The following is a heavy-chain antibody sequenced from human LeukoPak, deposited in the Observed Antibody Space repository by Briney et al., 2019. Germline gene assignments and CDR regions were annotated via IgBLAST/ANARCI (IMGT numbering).Heavy chain of an antibody. CDR1: GFTFSSYW. CDR3: ARDYDFWSGYYYYYGMDV. Sequence: GGSLRLSCAASGFTFSSYWMGWVRQAPGKGLEWVANIKQDGSEKYYVDSVKGRFTISRDNAKNSLYLQMNSLRAEDTAVYYCARDYDFWSGYYYYYGMDVWGQGTTVTVSS. V-gene: IGHV3-7*01. D-gene: IGHD3-3*01. CDR2: IKQDGSEK. J-gene: IGHJ6*02.